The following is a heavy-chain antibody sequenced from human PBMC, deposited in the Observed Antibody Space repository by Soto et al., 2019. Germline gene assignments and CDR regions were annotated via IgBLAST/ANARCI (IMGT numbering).Heavy chain of an antibody. CDR3: ARDLTVYAIGDYYYYYGMDV. J-gene: IGHJ6*02. CDR1: GFTFSSYS. V-gene: IGHV3-21*01. CDR2: ISSSSSYI. Sequence: EVQLVESGGGLVKPGGSLRLSCAASGFTFSSYSMNWVRQAPGKGLEWVSSISSSSSYIYYADSVKGRFTISRDNAKNSLYLQMNSLRAEDTAVYYCARDLTVYAIGDYYYYYGMDVWGQGTTVTVSS. D-gene: IGHD2-8*01.